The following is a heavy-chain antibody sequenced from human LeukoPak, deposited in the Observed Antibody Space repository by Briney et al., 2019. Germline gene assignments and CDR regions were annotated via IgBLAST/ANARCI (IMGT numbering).Heavy chain of an antibody. Sequence: SQTLSLTCTVSGGSISSGGYYWSWIRQHPGKGLEWIGYMYHSGSTNYNPSLKSRVTILVDTSKKQFSLKLSSVTVADTAIYYCARLRNYYDSSGYYWVFDYWGQGILVTVSS. D-gene: IGHD3-22*01. V-gene: IGHV4-61*08. CDR3: ARLRNYYDSSGYYWVFDY. J-gene: IGHJ4*02. CDR2: MYHSGST. CDR1: GGSISSGGYY.